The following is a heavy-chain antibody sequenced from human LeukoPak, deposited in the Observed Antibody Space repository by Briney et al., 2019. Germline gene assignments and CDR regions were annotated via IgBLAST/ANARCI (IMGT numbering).Heavy chain of an antibody. J-gene: IGHJ4*02. CDR2: INPNSGGT. V-gene: IGHV1-2*02. Sequence: ASVKVSCKASGYTFTGYYMHWVRQAPGQGLEWMGWINPNSGGTNYAQKFQGRVTMTRDTSISTAYMELSRLRSDDTAVYSCARGGIAVAGTWYFRYWGQGTLVTVSS. CDR1: GYTFTGYY. CDR3: ARGGIAVAGTWYFRY. D-gene: IGHD6-19*01.